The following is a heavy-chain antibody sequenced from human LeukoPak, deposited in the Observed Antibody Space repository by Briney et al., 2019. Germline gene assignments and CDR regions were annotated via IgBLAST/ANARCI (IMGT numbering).Heavy chain of an antibody. CDR2: ISYSGGT. CDR1: GGSINSHS. D-gene: IGHD3-22*01. V-gene: IGHV4-59*11. J-gene: IGHJ4*02. CDR3: ARVGDTSGYFYYFDH. Sequence: PSETLSLTCTVSGGSINSHSWSWIRQPPGRGLEWIAYISYSGGTNYSPSLKSRVTISLDTSKNQLSLNLSSLTAADTAVYYCARVGDTSGYFYYFDHWAREPRSPSPQ.